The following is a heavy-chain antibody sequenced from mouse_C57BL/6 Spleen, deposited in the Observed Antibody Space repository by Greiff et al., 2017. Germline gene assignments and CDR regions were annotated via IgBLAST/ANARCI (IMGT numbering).Heavy chain of an antibody. CDR3: TSWVYDGYPFDY. CDR2: IYPGGGYT. V-gene: IGHV1-63*01. CDR1: GYTFTNYW. J-gene: IGHJ2*01. D-gene: IGHD2-3*01. Sequence: VKLMESGAELVRPGTSVKMSCKASGYTFTNYWIGWAKQRPGHGLEWIGGIYPGGGYTNYNEKFKGKATLTADKSSSTAYLQFSSLTSEDSAIYYCTSWVYDGYPFDYWGQGTTLTVSS.